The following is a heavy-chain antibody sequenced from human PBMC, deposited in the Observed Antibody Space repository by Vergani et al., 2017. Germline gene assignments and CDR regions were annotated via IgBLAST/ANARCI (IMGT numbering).Heavy chain of an antibody. CDR2: IYYSGST. V-gene: IGHV4-61*10. Sequence: QVQLQESGPGLVKPSETLSLTCTVSGGSVSSGSYYWSWIRQPAGKGLEWIGYIYYSGSTNYNPSLKSRVAISVDTSKNQFSLKRHSVTAADTAVYYWARTTVTIGMGDALYIWGQGTMVTVSS. CDR1: GGSVSSGSYY. D-gene: IGHD4-17*01. J-gene: IGHJ3*02. CDR3: ARTTVTIGMGDALYI.